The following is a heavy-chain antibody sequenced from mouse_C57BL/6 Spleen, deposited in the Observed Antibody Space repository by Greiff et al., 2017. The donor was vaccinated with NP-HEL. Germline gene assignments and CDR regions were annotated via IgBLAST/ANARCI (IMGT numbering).Heavy chain of an antibody. Sequence: QVQLQQSGAELARPGASVKLSCKASGYTFTSYGISWVKQRTGQGLEWIGEIYPRSGNTYYNEKFKGKATLTADKSSSTAYMELRSLTSEDSAVYFCAIYNYGSSLYARDYWGQGTSVTVAS. V-gene: IGHV1-81*01. J-gene: IGHJ4*01. CDR3: AIYNYGSSLYARDY. CDR2: IYPRSGNT. D-gene: IGHD1-1*01. CDR1: GYTFTSYG.